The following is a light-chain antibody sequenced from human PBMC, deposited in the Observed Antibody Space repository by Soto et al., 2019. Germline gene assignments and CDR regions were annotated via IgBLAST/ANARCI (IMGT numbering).Light chain of an antibody. CDR1: QTISSW. V-gene: IGKV1-5*03. Sequence: DIQMTQSPSTLSGSLGDRVTITCRASQTISSWLAWYQQKPGKAPKLLIYKASTLKSVVPSRLSGSGSGAALTLTISSLQPDDIATYYCQQYDSYSTFGGGTKVDIK. CDR3: QQYDSYST. J-gene: IGKJ4*02. CDR2: KAS.